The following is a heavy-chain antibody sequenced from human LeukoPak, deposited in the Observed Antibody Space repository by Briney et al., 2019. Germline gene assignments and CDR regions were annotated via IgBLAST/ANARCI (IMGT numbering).Heavy chain of an antibody. D-gene: IGHD4-17*01. V-gene: IGHV3-33*01. CDR2: IWYDGTKK. CDR1: GFVFSTYG. Sequence: GRSLRLSCAASGFVFSTYGIHWVRQAPGKGLEWVAGIWYDGTKKYYADSVKGRFTISRDNSKNTVSLQMDSLRAEDTAVYSCARAPDYGDYVGYFDFWGQGAQVTVSS. J-gene: IGHJ4*02. CDR3: ARAPDYGDYVGYFDF.